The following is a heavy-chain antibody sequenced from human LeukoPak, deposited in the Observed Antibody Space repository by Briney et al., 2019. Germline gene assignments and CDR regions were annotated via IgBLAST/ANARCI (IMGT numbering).Heavy chain of an antibody. CDR2: ISYDGSNK. J-gene: IGHJ5*02. CDR3: ARDGDYGSPYGS. D-gene: IGHD3-10*01. V-gene: IGHV3-30*03. CDR1: GFTFSSYG. Sequence: GGSLRLSCAASGFTFSSYGMHWARQAPGKGLEWVAVISYDGSNKYYADSVKGRFTISRDNSKNTLYLQMNSLRAEDTAVYYCARDGDYGSPYGSWGEGILVTVSS.